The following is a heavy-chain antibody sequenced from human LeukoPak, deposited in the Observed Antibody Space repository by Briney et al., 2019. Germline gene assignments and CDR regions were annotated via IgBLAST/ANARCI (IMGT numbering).Heavy chain of an antibody. D-gene: IGHD6-19*01. CDR3: ARAVAVAGNLYYYGMDV. V-gene: IGHV1-46*01. J-gene: IGHJ6*02. Sequence: VASVKVSCKASGYTFTSYYMHWVRQAPGQGLEWNGLINPSGGSTSYAQKFQGRVTMTRDTSTSTVYMELSSLRSEDTAVYYCARAVAVAGNLYYYGMDVWGQGTTVTVSS. CDR2: INPSGGST. CDR1: GYTFTSYY.